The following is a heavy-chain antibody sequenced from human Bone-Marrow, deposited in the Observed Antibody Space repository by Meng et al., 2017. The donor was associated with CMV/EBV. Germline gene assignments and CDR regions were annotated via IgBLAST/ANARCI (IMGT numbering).Heavy chain of an antibody. CDR2: INPSGGST. V-gene: IGHV1-46*01. J-gene: IGHJ4*02. Sequence: KASGDTFTSYYMHWVRQAPGQGLEWMGIINPSGGSTSYAQKFQGRVTMTRDTSTSTVYMELSSLRSEDTAVYYCARDGTDTEYYFDYWGQGTLVTVSS. CDR3: ARDGTDTEYYFDY. D-gene: IGHD5-18*01. CDR1: GDTFTSYY.